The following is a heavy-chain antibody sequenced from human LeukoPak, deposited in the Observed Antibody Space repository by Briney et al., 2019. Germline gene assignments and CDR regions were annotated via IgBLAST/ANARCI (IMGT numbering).Heavy chain of an antibody. CDR1: GGSISSYW. Sequence: PSETLSLTCTVSGGSISSYWWSWIRQPPGKGLEWIGYIYYSGSISYNPSLKSRVTISVDTSKNQFSLKLSSVTAADTAVYYCARQESSTWENFDFWGQGTLVTVSS. D-gene: IGHD6-13*01. J-gene: IGHJ4*02. CDR2: IYYSGSI. V-gene: IGHV4-59*08. CDR3: ARQESSTWENFDF.